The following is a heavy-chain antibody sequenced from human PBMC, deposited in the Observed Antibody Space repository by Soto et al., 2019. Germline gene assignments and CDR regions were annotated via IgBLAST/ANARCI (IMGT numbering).Heavy chain of an antibody. Sequence: PGGSLRLSCAASGFTFSSYGMHWVRQAPGKGLEWVSSISSSSSYIYYADSVKGRFTISRDNAKNSLYLQMNSLRAEDTAVYYCERTGTTNAFDIWGQGTMVTVSS. D-gene: IGHD1-1*01. CDR1: GFTFSSYG. CDR2: ISSSSSYI. J-gene: IGHJ3*02. CDR3: ERTGTTNAFDI. V-gene: IGHV3-21*01.